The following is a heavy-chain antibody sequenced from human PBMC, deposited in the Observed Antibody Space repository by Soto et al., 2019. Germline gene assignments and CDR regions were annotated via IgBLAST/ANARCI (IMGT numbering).Heavy chain of an antibody. CDR1: GGSISSSNW. D-gene: IGHD1-26*01. Sequence: QVQLQESGPGLVKPSGTLSLTCAVSGGSISSSNWWSWVRQPPGKGLEWIGEIYHSGSTNYNPSLQRRSTISLDKSMNQFSLKLSSVTAADTAVYYCARVSGSYYYGMDVWGQGTTVTVSS. V-gene: IGHV4-4*02. CDR3: ARVSGSYYYGMDV. J-gene: IGHJ6*02. CDR2: IYHSGST.